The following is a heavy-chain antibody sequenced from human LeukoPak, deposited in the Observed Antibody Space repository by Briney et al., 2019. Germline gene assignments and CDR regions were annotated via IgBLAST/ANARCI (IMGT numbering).Heavy chain of an antibody. CDR2: IQYDGSKK. V-gene: IGHV3-30*02. CDR1: GFTFSSYA. CDR3: AKDIGSYYDY. J-gene: IGHJ4*02. Sequence: GGSLRLSCAASGFTFSSYAMHWVRQAPGKGLEWVTFIQYDGSKKYYADSVKGRFTISRDNSKNTLYLEMNSLRAEDTAVYYCAKDIGSYYDYWGRGILVTVSS. D-gene: IGHD3-10*01.